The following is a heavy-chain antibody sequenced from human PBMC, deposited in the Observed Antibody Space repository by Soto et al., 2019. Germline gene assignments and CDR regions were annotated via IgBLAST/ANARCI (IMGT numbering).Heavy chain of an antibody. D-gene: IGHD6-19*01. V-gene: IGHV3-30*18. J-gene: IGHJ4*02. CDR3: ANGGLYSSGWLFDY. Sequence: GGSLRLSCAASGFTFSSYGMHWVRQAPGKGLEWVAVISYDGSNKYYADSVKGRFTISRDNSKNTLYLQMNSLRAEDTAVYYCANGGLYSSGWLFDYWGQGTLVTVSS. CDR2: ISYDGSNK. CDR1: GFTFSSYG.